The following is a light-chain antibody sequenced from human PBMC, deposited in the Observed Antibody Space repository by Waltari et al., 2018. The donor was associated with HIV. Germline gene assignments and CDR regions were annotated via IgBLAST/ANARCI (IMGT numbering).Light chain of an antibody. Sequence: QSALTQPRSVSGSPGQSVTISCTGTSSDVGGYNLVSWYQQHPGKAPKFMIYDVSKRPSGVPDRFSGSKSGNTASLTISGLQAEDEADYYCCSYAGSYMVFGGGTK. CDR3: CSYAGSYMV. V-gene: IGLV2-11*01. CDR2: DVS. CDR1: SSDVGGYNL. J-gene: IGLJ3*02.